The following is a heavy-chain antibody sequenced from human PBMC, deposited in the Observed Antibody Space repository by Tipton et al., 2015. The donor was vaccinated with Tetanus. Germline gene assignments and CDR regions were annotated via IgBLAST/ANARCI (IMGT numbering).Heavy chain of an antibody. V-gene: IGHV3-21*01. CDR1: GFTFSNYK. Sequence: SLRLSCAVSGFTFSNYKMNWVRQAPGRGLEWVSSISSTSRYIYYADSAKGRFTISRDNAKHSLFLEKNSLRADDAAVYYCVSGSALDYWGQGTLITFSS. D-gene: IGHD6-25*01. J-gene: IGHJ4*02. CDR2: ISSTSRYI. CDR3: VSGSALDY.